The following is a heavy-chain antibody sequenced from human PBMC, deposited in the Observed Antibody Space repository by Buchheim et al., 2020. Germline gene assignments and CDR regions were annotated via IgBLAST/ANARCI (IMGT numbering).Heavy chain of an antibody. J-gene: IGHJ6*02. Sequence: EVQLVESGGGLVQPGGSLRLSCAASGFTVSSNYMSWVRQAPGKGLEWVSVIYSGGSTYYADSVKGRFTISRDNSKTTLYLQMNSLRAEDTAVYYCARAPVGPPRVNYYYGMDVWGQGTT. CDR3: ARAPVGPPRVNYYYGMDV. CDR1: GFTVSSNY. V-gene: IGHV3-66*01. CDR2: IYSGGST.